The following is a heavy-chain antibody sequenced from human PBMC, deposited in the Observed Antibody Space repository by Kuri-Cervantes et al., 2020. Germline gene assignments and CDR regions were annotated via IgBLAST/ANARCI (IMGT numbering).Heavy chain of an antibody. CDR2: INHSGNT. CDR1: GVSFSDYS. J-gene: IGHJ4*02. CDR3: ARVNWLNKKFDY. Sequence: SETLSLTCAVYGVSFSDYSWSWIRQPPGKGLEWIGEINHSGNTNYNPSLKSRVTISVDTSKNQFSLKLSSVTAADTAVYYCARVNWLNKKFDYWGQGTLVTVSS. V-gene: IGHV4-34*01. D-gene: IGHD1-20*01.